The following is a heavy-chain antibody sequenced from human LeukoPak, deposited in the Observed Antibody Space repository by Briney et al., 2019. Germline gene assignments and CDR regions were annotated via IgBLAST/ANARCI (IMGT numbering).Heavy chain of an antibody. CDR1: GGSISSGSYY. CDR3: ARVLPVVVGYYYYYMDV. CDR2: IYYSGST. D-gene: IGHD3-22*01. J-gene: IGHJ6*03. Sequence: PSETLSLTCTVSGGSISSGSYYWSWIRQPPGKGLEWIGYIYYSGSTNYNPSLKSRVTISVDTSKNQFSLKLSSVTAADTAVYYCARVLPVVVGYYYYYMDVWGKGTTVTVSS. V-gene: IGHV4-61*01.